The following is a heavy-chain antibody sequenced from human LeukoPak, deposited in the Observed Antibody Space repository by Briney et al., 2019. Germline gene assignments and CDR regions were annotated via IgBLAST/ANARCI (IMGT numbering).Heavy chain of an antibody. J-gene: IGHJ4*02. CDR1: GGSFSGYY. V-gene: IGHV4-34*01. Sequence: SETLSLTCAVYGGSFSGYYWSWIRQPPGKGLEWIGEINHSGSTNYNPSLKSRVTISVDTSKNQFSLKLSSVTAADTAVYYCARGQYSYALDYWGQGTLVTVFS. CDR2: INHSGST. CDR3: ARGQYSYALDY. D-gene: IGHD5-18*01.